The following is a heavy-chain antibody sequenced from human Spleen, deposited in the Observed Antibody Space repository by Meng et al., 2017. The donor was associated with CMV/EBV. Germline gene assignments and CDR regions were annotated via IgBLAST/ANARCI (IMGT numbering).Heavy chain of an antibody. J-gene: IGHJ5*02. CDR3: AREKESGRFLRFDP. V-gene: IGHV1-69*04. CDR2: IIPIVNIA. D-gene: IGHD3-3*01. Sequence: SVKVSCKASGGTLSNYTITWVRQAPGQGFEWMGRIIPIVNIANYAQKFQGRVTMTTDTSTSTAYMELRSLRSDDTAVYYCAREKESGRFLRFDPWGQGTLVTVSS. CDR1: GGTLSNYT.